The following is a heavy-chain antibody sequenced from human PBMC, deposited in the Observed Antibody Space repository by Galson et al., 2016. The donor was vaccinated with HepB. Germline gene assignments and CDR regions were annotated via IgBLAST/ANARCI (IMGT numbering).Heavy chain of an antibody. V-gene: IGHV5-51*01. CDR3: ARRGGATYGN. Sequence: QSGAEVKKPGESLKISCKGSGYTFSTDWIGWVRQLPGKGLEWMGVIYPHDSDTRYRPSFQGQVTISADKSVSTAYLQWSSLKASDTAMDFCARRGGATYGNWGQGTLVTVSS. CDR1: GYTFSTDW. CDR2: IYPHDSDT. D-gene: IGHD4/OR15-4a*01. J-gene: IGHJ4*02.